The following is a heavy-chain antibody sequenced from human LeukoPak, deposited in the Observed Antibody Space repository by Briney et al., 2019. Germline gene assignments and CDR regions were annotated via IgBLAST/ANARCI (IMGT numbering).Heavy chain of an antibody. Sequence: GGSLRLSCAASGFTFSSYAMHWVRQAPGKGLEWVAVISYDASNIYYADSVKGRFTISRDNSKNTLYLQMNSLRAEDTAVYYCAKEHDYSNYNWFDPWGQGTLVTVSS. CDR1: GFTFSSYA. D-gene: IGHD4-11*01. CDR2: ISYDASNI. CDR3: AKEHDYSNYNWFDP. J-gene: IGHJ5*02. V-gene: IGHV3-30-3*02.